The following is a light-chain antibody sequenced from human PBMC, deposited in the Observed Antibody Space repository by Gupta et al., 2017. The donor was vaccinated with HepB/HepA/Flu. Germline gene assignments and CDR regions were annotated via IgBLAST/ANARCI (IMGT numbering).Light chain of an antibody. V-gene: IGLV2-23*02. CDR2: EVN. Sequence: QSALPQPASGSGPPGQSLTISCSGTSSDVGRYNLVSWYLQPPGNAPKLILYEVNDRPSGVSNRSSGSKSGTTASLTISELEAEDEADYYCYSYVYNNTVVFGKGTKLTVL. CDR1: SSDVGRYNL. J-gene: IGLJ2*01. CDR3: YSYVYNNTVV.